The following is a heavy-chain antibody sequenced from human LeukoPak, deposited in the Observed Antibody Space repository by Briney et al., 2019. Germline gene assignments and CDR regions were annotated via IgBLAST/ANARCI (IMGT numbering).Heavy chain of an antibody. CDR2: INPSGGST. CDR3: AREGYCSGGSCPRSYMDV. CDR1: GYTFTSYY. Sequence: GASVKVSCKASGYTFTSYYMHWVRQAPGQGLEWMGIINPSGGSTSYAQKFQGRVTMTRDMSTSTVYMELSSLRSEDTAVYYCAREGYCSGGSCPRSYMDVWGKGTTVTISS. J-gene: IGHJ6*03. V-gene: IGHV1-46*01. D-gene: IGHD2-15*01.